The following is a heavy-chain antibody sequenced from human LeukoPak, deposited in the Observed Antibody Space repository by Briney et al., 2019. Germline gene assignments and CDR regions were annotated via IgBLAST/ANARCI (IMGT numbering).Heavy chain of an antibody. V-gene: IGHV1-2*02. CDR2: INPNSGRT. J-gene: IGHJ5*02. Sequence: GASVKVSCKASGYTLTGYYMNWVRQAPGPGLEWMGWINPNSGRTNYAQNFQGRVTMTRDPSISTAYMEMSGLTSNDTAVYYCARTMEYSSSLDFPPFDPWGQGTLVTVSS. CDR1: GYTLTGYY. CDR3: ARTMEYSSSLDFPPFDP. D-gene: IGHD6-13*01.